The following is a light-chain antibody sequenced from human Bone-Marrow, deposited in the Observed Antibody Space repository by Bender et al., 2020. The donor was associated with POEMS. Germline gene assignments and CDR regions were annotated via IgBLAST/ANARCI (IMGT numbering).Light chain of an antibody. Sequence: SYEVTQPPSVSVSPGQTASITCSGDDLGDKYVAWYQQKPGQSPVLVIYKDTKRPSGIPARFSGSNSGNTATLTISGTQAMDEADYCCQAWDTYSVIFGGGTKLTVL. V-gene: IGLV3-1*01. CDR2: KDT. CDR1: DLGDKY. J-gene: IGLJ2*01. CDR3: QAWDTYSVI.